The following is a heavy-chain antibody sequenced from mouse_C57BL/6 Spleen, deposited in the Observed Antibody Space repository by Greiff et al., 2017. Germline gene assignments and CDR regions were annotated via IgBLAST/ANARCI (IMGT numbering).Heavy chain of an antibody. D-gene: IGHD3-2*02. CDR3: ASGYRQLRLQGMDY. J-gene: IGHJ4*01. Sequence: VKLVESGAELMKPGASVKLSCKATGYTFTGYWIEWVKQRPGHGLEWIGEILPGSGSTNYNEKFKGKATFTAATSSNTAYMQLSSLTTEDSAIXYCASGYRQLRLQGMDYWGQGTSVTVSA. CDR2: ILPGSGST. CDR1: GYTFTGYW. V-gene: IGHV1-9*01.